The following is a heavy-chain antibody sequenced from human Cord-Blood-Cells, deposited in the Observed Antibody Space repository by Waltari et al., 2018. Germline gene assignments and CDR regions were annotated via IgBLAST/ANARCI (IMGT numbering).Heavy chain of an antibody. CDR2: IVVGSGNT. CDR1: GFTFTSSA. J-gene: IGHJ3*02. Sequence: QMQLVQSGPEVKKPGTSVMVSCKASGFTFTSSAMQWALQARGQRLEWIGWIVVGSGNTNYAQKFQERVTITRDMSTSTAYMELSSLRSEDTAVYYCAADTENYYGSGSYYAFDIWGQGTMVTVSS. D-gene: IGHD3-10*01. CDR3: AADTENYYGSGSYYAFDI. V-gene: IGHV1-58*02.